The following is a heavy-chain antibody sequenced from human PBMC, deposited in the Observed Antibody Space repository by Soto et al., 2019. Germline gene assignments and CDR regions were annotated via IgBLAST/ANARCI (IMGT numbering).Heavy chain of an antibody. Sequence: EVQLVESGGGLVKPGGSLRLSCAASGFTFRSFTMNWVHQAPGKGLEWVSTISSNSAYIDYKDALRGRFTISRDNAKNSLHLHMSNLRAEDTAVYYCTRDASRDSSARGWFDPWGPGTLVTVSS. CDR2: ISSNSAYI. CDR1: GFTFRSFT. D-gene: IGHD6-13*01. J-gene: IGHJ5*02. CDR3: TRDASRDSSARGWFDP. V-gene: IGHV3-21*02.